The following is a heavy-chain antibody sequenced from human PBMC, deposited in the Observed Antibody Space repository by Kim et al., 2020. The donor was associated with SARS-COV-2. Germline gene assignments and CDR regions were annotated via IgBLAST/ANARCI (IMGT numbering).Heavy chain of an antibody. D-gene: IGHD1-7*01. J-gene: IGHJ4*02. CDR1: GFTFDDYA. CDR2: ISGDGGST. CDR3: AKGGGGWNYLDFDY. Sequence: GGSLRLSCAASGFTFDDYAMHWVRQAPGKGLEWVSLISGDGGSTYYADSVKGRFTISRDNSKNSLYLQMNSLRTEDTALYYCAKGGGGWNYLDFDYWGQGTLVTVSS. V-gene: IGHV3-43*02.